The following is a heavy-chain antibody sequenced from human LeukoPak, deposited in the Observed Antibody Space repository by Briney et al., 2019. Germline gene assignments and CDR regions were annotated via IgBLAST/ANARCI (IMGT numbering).Heavy chain of an antibody. V-gene: IGHV4-34*01. CDR3: ARVVVDYDFWSGRKRNNWFDP. J-gene: IGHJ5*02. CDR1: GGSFSGYY. CDR2: INHSGST. D-gene: IGHD3-3*01. Sequence: SETLSLTRTVYGGSFSGYYWSWIRQPPGKGLEWIGEINHSGSTNYNPSLKSRVTTSVDTSKNQFSLKLSSVTAADTAVYYCARVVVDYDFWSGRKRNNWFDPWGQGTLVTVSS.